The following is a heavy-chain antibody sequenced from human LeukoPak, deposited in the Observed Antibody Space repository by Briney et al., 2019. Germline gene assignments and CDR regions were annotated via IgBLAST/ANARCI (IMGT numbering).Heavy chain of an antibody. CDR1: GFTFSSYA. CDR3: AKGYCSSTSCYVFDY. Sequence: PGGSLRLSCAASGFTFSSYAMSWVRQAPGKGLEWVSAISGSGGSTYYADSVKGRFTISRDNSKNTLYLQMNSLRAEDTAVYYCAKGYCSSTSCYVFDYWGQGTLATVSS. V-gene: IGHV3-23*01. D-gene: IGHD2-2*01. CDR2: ISGSGGST. J-gene: IGHJ4*02.